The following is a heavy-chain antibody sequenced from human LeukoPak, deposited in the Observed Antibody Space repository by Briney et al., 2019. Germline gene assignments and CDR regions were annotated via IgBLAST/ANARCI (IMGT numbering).Heavy chain of an antibody. CDR1: GFTFSSYS. CDR3: ARESRRFLEWFDY. Sequence: GGSLRFSCAASGFTFSSYSMNWVRQAPGKGLEWVSSISSSSSYIYYADSVKGRFTISRDNAKNSLYLQMNSLRAEDTAVYYCARESRRFLEWFDYWGQGTLVTVSS. CDR2: ISSSSSYI. D-gene: IGHD3-3*01. J-gene: IGHJ4*02. V-gene: IGHV3-21*01.